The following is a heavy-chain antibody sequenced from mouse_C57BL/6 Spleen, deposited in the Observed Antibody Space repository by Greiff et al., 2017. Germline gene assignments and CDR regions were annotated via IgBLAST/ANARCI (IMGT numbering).Heavy chain of an antibody. Sequence: EVQRVESGPELVKPGASVKIPCKASGYTFTDYNMDWVKQSHGKSLEWIGDINPNNGGTIYNQKFKGKATLTVDKSSSTAYMELRSLTSEDTAVYYCARDHSTEGLDYWGQGTTLTVSS. V-gene: IGHV1-18*01. CDR3: ARDHSTEGLDY. J-gene: IGHJ2*01. D-gene: IGHD1-2*01. CDR1: GYTFTDYN. CDR2: INPNNGGT.